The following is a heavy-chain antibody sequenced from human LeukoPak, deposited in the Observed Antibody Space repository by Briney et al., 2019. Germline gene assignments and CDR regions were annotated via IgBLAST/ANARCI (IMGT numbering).Heavy chain of an antibody. D-gene: IGHD6-19*01. CDR2: IRYDGSNK. J-gene: IGHJ4*02. Sequence: PGGSLRLSCAASGFTFSSYGMHWVRQAPGKGLEWVAFIRYDGSNKYYADSVKGRFTISRDNSKNTLYLQMNSLRAEDTAVYYCAKGTYSSGWSGENWGQGTLVTVSS. CDR1: GFTFSSYG. V-gene: IGHV3-30*02. CDR3: AKGTYSSGWSGEN.